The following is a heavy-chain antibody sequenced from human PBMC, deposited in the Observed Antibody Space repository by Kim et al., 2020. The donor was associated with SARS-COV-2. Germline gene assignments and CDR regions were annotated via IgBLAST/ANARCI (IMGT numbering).Heavy chain of an antibody. Sequence: ASVKVSCKASGYTFTSYAMHWVRQAPGQRLEWMGWINAGNGNTKYSQKFQGRVTITRDTSASTAYMELISLRSEDTAVYYCARDHQNYYDSSGYYYPFDYWDQGTLVTDSS. J-gene: IGHJ4*02. CDR1: GYTFTSYA. CDR2: INAGNGNT. D-gene: IGHD3-22*01. CDR3: ARDHQNYYDSSGYYYPFDY. V-gene: IGHV1-3*01.